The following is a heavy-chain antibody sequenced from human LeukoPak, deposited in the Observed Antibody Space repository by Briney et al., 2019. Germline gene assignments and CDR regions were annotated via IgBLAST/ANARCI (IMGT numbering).Heavy chain of an antibody. CDR1: GGSISSSSYY. J-gene: IGHJ4*02. Sequence: PSETLSLTCTVSGGSISSSSYYWGWIRQPPGKGLEWIGSIYYSGSTYYNPSLKSRVTISVDTSKNQFSLKLSSVTAADTAVYYCARPHDYGDYLFDYWGQGTLVTVS. CDR2: IYYSGST. V-gene: IGHV4-39*01. D-gene: IGHD4-17*01. CDR3: ARPHDYGDYLFDY.